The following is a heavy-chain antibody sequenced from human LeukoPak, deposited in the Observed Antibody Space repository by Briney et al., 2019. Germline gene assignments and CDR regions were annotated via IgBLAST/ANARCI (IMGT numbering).Heavy chain of an antibody. CDR2: INPNSGGT. Sequence: ASVKVSCNASGHTFTASYIHWVRQAPGHGLEWMGWINPNSGGTNYAQKFQGRVTMTRDTSISTAYMELSRLRSDDTAVYYCARAFPGYCSSTSCYDAYYWGQGTLVTVSS. V-gene: IGHV1-2*02. J-gene: IGHJ4*02. CDR1: GHTFTASY. D-gene: IGHD2-2*01. CDR3: ARAFPGYCSSTSCYDAYY.